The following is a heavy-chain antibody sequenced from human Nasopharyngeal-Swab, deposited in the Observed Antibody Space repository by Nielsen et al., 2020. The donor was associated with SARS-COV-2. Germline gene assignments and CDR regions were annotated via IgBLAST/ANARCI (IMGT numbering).Heavy chain of an antibody. Sequence: WIRQPPGKGLEWVSSISSSGSTIYYADSVKGRFTISRDNAKNSLYLQMNSLRAEDTAVYYCARQYCSSTSCYAGAYFDYWGQGTLVTVSS. D-gene: IGHD2-2*01. V-gene: IGHV3-48*03. CDR2: ISSSGSTI. CDR3: ARQYCSSTSCYAGAYFDY. J-gene: IGHJ4*02.